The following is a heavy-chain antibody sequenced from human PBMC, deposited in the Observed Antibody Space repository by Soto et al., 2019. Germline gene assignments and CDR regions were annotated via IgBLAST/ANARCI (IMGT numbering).Heavy chain of an antibody. CDR1: GFTFDDFA. CDR2: ITWDGHKT. V-gene: IGHV3-43*01. Sequence: EVRLVESGGVVVQPGGSLRLSCAASGFTFDDFAMNWVRQVAGKGLEWVALITWDGHKTYYSDSVKGRFTISRDNNKNSIFLQMTSLRTEDTALYYCAQDLRYSGGSDYYHYGMDVWGQGTPVTVSS. J-gene: IGHJ6*02. D-gene: IGHD1-26*01. CDR3: AQDLRYSGGSDYYHYGMDV.